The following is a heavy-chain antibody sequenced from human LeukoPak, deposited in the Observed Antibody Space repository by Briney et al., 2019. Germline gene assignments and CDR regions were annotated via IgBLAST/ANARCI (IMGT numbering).Heavy chain of an antibody. J-gene: IGHJ4*02. D-gene: IGHD6-13*01. CDR1: GFTFSSYW. CDR2: IKQDGSEK. V-gene: IGHV3-7*01. CDR3: ARVAAYSSPNVDY. Sequence: GGSLRLSCAASGFTFSSYWMSWVRQAPGKGLEWVANIKQDGSEKYYVDSVKGRFTISRDNAKNSLYLQMNSLRAEDTAVYYCARVAAYSSPNVDYWGQGTLVTVSS.